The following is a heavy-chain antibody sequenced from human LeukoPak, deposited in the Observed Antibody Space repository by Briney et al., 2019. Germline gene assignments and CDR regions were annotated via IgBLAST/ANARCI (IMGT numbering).Heavy chain of an antibody. Sequence: GGSLRLSCAASGFTCSSYYISWVRQAPGKGLEWVANIKQDGSEKYYVDSVKGRFTISRDNAKNSVYLQMNSLRGDDTAVYYCAKDGGHSADYWGQGTLVTVSS. D-gene: IGHD2-21*01. CDR1: GFTCSSYY. V-gene: IGHV3-7*01. CDR2: IKQDGSEK. J-gene: IGHJ4*02. CDR3: AKDGGHSADY.